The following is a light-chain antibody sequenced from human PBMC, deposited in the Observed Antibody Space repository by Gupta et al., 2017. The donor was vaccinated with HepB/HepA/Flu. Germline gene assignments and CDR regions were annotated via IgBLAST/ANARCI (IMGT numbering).Light chain of an antibody. CDR1: QSISSY. Sequence: DIQMTQSPSSLSASVGDRVTITCRASQSISSYLNWYQQKPGKAPKLLIYAASSLQSGVPSRFSGSGSGTDFTLTISRLQPEDFATYYCQQRDSTPSTFNQGTKVEIK. J-gene: IGKJ1*01. CDR2: AAS. CDR3: QQRDSTPST. V-gene: IGKV1-39*01.